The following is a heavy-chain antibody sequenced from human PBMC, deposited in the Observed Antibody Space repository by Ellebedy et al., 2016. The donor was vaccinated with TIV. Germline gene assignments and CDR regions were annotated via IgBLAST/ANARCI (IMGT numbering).Heavy chain of an antibody. CDR1: GFSLSGNA. CDR2: IGSDEAT. CDR3: AKDRYYWSAMDY. Sequence: GESLKISCVVSGFSLSGNAMSWVRQAPGKGLEWVSGIGSDEATHYADYARGRFTISRDISPRTVYLLMGSLTTDDTALYYCAKDRYYWSAMDYWGQGIQVTVSS. J-gene: IGHJ4*02. V-gene: IGHV3-23*01. D-gene: IGHD3-3*01.